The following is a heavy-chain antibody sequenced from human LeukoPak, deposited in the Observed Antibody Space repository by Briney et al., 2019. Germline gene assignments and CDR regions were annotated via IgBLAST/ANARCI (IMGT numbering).Heavy chain of an antibody. D-gene: IGHD2-8*01. V-gene: IGHV3-11*01. CDR2: ISSSGSTI. CDR1: GFTFRDYA. J-gene: IGHJ6*02. CDR3: ARVVRPTNYYGMDV. Sequence: GGSLRLSCGASGFTFRDYAMSWVRQAPGKGLEWVSYISSSGSTIYYADSVKGRFTIFRDNAKNSLYLQMNSLRAEDTAVYYCARVVRPTNYYGMDVWGQGTTVTVSS.